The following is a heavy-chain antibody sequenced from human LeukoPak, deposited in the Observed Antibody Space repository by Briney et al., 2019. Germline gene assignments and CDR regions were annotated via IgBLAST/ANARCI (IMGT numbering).Heavy chain of an antibody. CDR2: ISGSGHDI. Sequence: GGSLRLSCVASGFTFSDHYMNWIRQTPGKGLEWLSYISGSGHDIKYADSVEGRFTVSRDNSKRSLYLEMNSLRVEDTAVYYCVRWAREADVWGQGTQVIVSS. D-gene: IGHD2-15*01. CDR1: GFTFSDHY. V-gene: IGHV3-11*01. J-gene: IGHJ4*02. CDR3: VRWAREADV.